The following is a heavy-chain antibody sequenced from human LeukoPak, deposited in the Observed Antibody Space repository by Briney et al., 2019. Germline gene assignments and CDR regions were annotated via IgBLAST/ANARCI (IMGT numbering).Heavy chain of an antibody. Sequence: GGSLRLSCAASGFTFDDYGMSWVRQAPGKGLEWVSNINRNGGNTAYADSVKGRFTISRDNAKNSLYLQMNSLRAEDTAMYYCARDHGAIALTNYLDYWGQGTLVTVSS. V-gene: IGHV3-20*04. D-gene: IGHD1-1*01. CDR3: ARDHGAIALTNYLDY. J-gene: IGHJ4*02. CDR1: GFTFDDYG. CDR2: INRNGGNT.